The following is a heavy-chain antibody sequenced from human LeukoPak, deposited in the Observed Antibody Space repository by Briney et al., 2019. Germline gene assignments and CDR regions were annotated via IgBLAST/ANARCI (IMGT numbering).Heavy chain of an antibody. CDR1: GFTFSNYA. CDR2: IIIGGVST. D-gene: IGHD2-2*01. CDR3: AKSLGGYQFDY. V-gene: IGHV3-23*01. J-gene: IGHJ4*02. Sequence: GGSLRLSCAASGFTFSNYAMSWVRQVPGKGLEWVSTIIIGGVSTYYADSVKGRFTILRDNSKNTLYLQMNSLRAEDTGIYYCAKSLGGYQFDYWGQGTQVTVSS.